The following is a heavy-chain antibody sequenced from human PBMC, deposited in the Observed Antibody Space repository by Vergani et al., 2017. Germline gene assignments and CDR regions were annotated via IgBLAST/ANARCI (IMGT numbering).Heavy chain of an antibody. V-gene: IGHV4-34*01. CDR1: AGSFSGYY. D-gene: IGHD2-2*02. Sequence: QVQLQQWGAGLLKPSETLSLTCAVYAGSFSGYYGNWIRQPPGKGLEWIGEICHTEDTKYSPSLKSRVTVSVDESRNLFSLRLNSVTAADTAVYYCATIGYRRWGYYFDYWGQGILVTVSS. J-gene: IGHJ4*02. CDR3: ATIGYRRWGYYFDY. CDR2: ICHTEDT.